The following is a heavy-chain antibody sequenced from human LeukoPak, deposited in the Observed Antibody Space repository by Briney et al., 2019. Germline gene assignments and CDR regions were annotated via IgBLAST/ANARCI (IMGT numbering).Heavy chain of an antibody. CDR2: MSADGRSE. Sequence: GGSLRLSCAASGFPFSTYSMHWVRQAPGKGLEWVAVMSADGRSENYADSVKGRFSISRDNSKNTLYLQVNTLRAEDTAVYFCAMEKYCTPNDCPHGRFYFNYWGQGTLVIVPS. D-gene: IGHD2-8*01. CDR1: GFPFSTYS. CDR3: AMEKYCTPNDCPHGRFYFNY. V-gene: IGHV3-30*04. J-gene: IGHJ4*02.